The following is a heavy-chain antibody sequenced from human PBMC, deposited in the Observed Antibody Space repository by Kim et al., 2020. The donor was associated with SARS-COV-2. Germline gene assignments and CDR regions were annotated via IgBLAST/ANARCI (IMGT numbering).Heavy chain of an antibody. V-gene: IGHV4-30-2*04. Sequence: NPSLKSRVTISVDTAKNQFSLKLSSVTAADTAVYYCARSGLELLFFDYWGQGTLVTVSS. D-gene: IGHD1-7*01. J-gene: IGHJ4*02. CDR3: ARSGLELLFFDY.